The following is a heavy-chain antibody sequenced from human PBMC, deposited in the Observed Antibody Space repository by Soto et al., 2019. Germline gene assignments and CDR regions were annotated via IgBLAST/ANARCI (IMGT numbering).Heavy chain of an antibody. CDR3: ARDAAAAGRFDP. CDR2: IYYSGST. D-gene: IGHD6-13*01. CDR1: GGSISSGGYY. J-gene: IGHJ5*02. V-gene: IGHV4-31*03. Sequence: QVQLQESGPGLVKPSQTLSLTCTVSGGSISSGGYYWSWIRQHPGKGLEWIGYIYYSGSTYYNPSLKSRFTISVDTSKNQSSLKLGSVTAADTAVYYCARDAAAAGRFDPWGQGTLVTVSS.